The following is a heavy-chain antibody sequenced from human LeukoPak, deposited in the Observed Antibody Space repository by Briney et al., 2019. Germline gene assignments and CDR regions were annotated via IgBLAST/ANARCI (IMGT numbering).Heavy chain of an antibody. CDR3: AKDEGWLPFDY. CDR1: GLTFSSYD. Sequence: GGSLRLSCAASGLTFSSYDMHWVRQAPGKGLEWVAIIWYDGSNKYYADSVKGRFTISRDNSKNTLYLQMNSLRAEDTAVYYCAKDEGWLPFDYWGQGTLVTVSS. V-gene: IGHV3-30*02. D-gene: IGHD5-12*01. J-gene: IGHJ4*02. CDR2: IWYDGSNK.